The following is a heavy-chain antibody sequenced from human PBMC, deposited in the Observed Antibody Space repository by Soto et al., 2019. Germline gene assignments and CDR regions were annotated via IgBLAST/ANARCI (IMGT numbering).Heavy chain of an antibody. CDR1: GFTFSSYS. J-gene: IGHJ4*02. CDR3: ASHNSLVVVPNY. Sequence: EVQLVESGGGLVKPGGSLRLSCAASGFTFSSYSMNWIRQAPGKGLEWVSSISSSSSYIYYADSVKGRFTISRDNAKNSLYLQMNSLRVEDTAVYYCASHNSLVVVPNYWGQGTLVTVSS. D-gene: IGHD2-2*01. V-gene: IGHV3-21*01. CDR2: ISSSSSYI.